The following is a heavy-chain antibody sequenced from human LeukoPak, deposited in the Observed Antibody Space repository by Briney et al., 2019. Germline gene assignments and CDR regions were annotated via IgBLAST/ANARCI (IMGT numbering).Heavy chain of an antibody. CDR2: FNVGHGNT. CDR1: GYTFTTYA. D-gene: IGHD3-22*01. V-gene: IGHV1-3*01. J-gene: IGHJ4*02. Sequence: ASVKVSSKTSGYTFTTYAIHWVRQAPGDRLEWMGCFNVGHGNTEYSERFQGRVTITTDASATTHFMELSSLRSEDAAVYYCASQYYYGPTGYYGGFDYWGQGTPVTVSS. CDR3: ASQYYYGPTGYYGGFDY.